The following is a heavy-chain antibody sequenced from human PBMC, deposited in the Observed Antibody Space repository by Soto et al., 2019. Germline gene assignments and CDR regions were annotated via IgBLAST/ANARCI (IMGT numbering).Heavy chain of an antibody. CDR2: INHSGIT. CDR1: GGSFSGYY. Sequence: SETLSLTGAVYGGSFSGYYCSWIRQPPWKGLEWIGEINHSGITNYKPSLKSRVTISVDTSKNQLSLKLSSVTAADTAVYYCAINQGSSGTGHHPNGGFDYCGQGTLVTV. J-gene: IGHJ4*02. CDR3: AINQGSSGTGHHPNGGFDY. V-gene: IGHV4-34*01. D-gene: IGHD3-22*01.